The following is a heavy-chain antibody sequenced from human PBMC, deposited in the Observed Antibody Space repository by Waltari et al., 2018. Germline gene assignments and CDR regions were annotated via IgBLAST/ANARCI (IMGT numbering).Heavy chain of an antibody. D-gene: IGHD3-3*01. CDR1: GGTFSSYA. V-gene: IGHV1-69*14. Sequence: QVQLVQSGAEVKKPGSSVKVSCKASGGTFSSYAISWVRQAPGQGLEWLGGSIPSFGTANDAQKLQGRVTITADKSTSTAYMELSSLRSEDTAVYYCARERFLEWSRRLDYWGQGTLVTVSS. J-gene: IGHJ4*02. CDR3: ARERFLEWSRRLDY. CDR2: SIPSFGTA.